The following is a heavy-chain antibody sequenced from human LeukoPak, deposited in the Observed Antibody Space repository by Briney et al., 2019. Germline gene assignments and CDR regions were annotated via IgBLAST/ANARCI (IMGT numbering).Heavy chain of an antibody. J-gene: IGHJ4*02. CDR1: GFTFSSSW. CDR2: INEDGSDK. D-gene: IGHD1-26*01. V-gene: IGHV3-7*05. Sequence: GGSLRLSCAASGFTFSSSWMTWVRQAPGKGLEWVAHINEDGSDKYYVDSVTGRFSISRDNTNNSLYLQMSSLRAEDTAVYYCATWSNAWEFDYWGQGTLVSV. CDR3: ATWSNAWEFDY.